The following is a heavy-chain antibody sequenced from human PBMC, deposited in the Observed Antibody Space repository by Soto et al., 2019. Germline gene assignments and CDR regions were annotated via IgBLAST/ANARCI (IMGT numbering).Heavy chain of an antibody. V-gene: IGHV4-59*01. Sequence: PSETLSLTCTVSGGSISSYYWSWIRQPPGKGLEWIGYTYYSGSTNYNPSLKSRVTISVDTSKNQFSLKLSSVTAADTAVYYCARGYGGYGQLVVFFVYWGQGTLVTVSS. CDR1: GGSISSYY. CDR3: ARGYGGYGQLVVFFVY. J-gene: IGHJ4*02. D-gene: IGHD5-12*01. CDR2: TYYSGST.